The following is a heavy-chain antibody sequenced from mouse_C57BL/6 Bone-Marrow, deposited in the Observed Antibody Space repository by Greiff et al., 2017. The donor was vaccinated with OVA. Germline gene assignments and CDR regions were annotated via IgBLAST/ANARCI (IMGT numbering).Heavy chain of an antibody. CDR2: IDPNSGGT. D-gene: IGHD1-1*01. CDR1: GYTFTSYW. V-gene: IGHV1-72*01. Sequence: QVQLKQPGAELVKPGASVKLSCKASGYTFTSYWMHWVKQRPGRGLEWIGRIDPNSGGTKYNEKFKSKATLTVDKPSSTAYMQLSSLTSEDSAVYYCAREGDYYGSSPYAMDYWGQGTSATVSS. CDR3: AREGDYYGSSPYAMDY. J-gene: IGHJ4*01.